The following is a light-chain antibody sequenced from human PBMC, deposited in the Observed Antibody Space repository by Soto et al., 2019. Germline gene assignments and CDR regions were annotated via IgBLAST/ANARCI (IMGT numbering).Light chain of an antibody. CDR2: DVT. CDR3: SSYTTSHTLV. V-gene: IGLV2-14*03. J-gene: IGLJ1*01. Sequence: QSALTQPASVSGSPGQSITISCTGTSSDVGNYNFVSWYQQLPGEAPKLIIYDVTNRPSGLSDRFSGSKSANTASLTISGLQDEDEADYYCSSYTTSHTLVFGSGNKVTVL. CDR1: SSDVGNYNF.